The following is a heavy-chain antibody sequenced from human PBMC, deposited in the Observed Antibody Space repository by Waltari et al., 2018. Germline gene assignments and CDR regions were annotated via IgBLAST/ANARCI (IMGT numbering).Heavy chain of an antibody. CDR2: IIPIFGTA. V-gene: IGHV1-69*13. D-gene: IGHD3-10*01. Sequence: QVQLVQSGAEVKKPGSSVKVSCKASGGTFSSYAISWVRQAPGQGLEWMGGIIPIFGTANYAQKFQGRVTITADESTSTAYMELSSLRSEDTAVYYCARDPTYYYGSGHAFDIWGQGTMVTVSS. CDR1: GGTFSSYA. CDR3: ARDPTYYYGSGHAFDI. J-gene: IGHJ3*02.